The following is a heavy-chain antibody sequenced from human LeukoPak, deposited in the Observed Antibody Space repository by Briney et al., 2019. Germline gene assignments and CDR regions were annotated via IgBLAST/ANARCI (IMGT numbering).Heavy chain of an antibody. CDR2: ISGTGSST. D-gene: IGHD1-26*01. J-gene: IGHJ4*02. V-gene: IGHV3-23*01. CDR1: GFTFSSYA. CDR3: AKGDTTWELPHDY. Sequence: GGSLRLSCAASGFTFSSYAMSWVRQAPGKGLEWVSAISGTGSSTYYADSVKGRFTISRDNSKNTLYLQMNSLRAEDTAVYYCAKGDTTWELPHDYWGQGTLVTVSS.